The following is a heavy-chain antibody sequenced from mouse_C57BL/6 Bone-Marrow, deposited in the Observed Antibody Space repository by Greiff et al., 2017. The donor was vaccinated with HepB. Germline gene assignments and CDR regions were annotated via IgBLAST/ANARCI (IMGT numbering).Heavy chain of an antibody. J-gene: IGHJ1*03. CDR1: GYSITSGYY. Sequence: EVQLVESGPGLVKPSQSLSLTCSVTGYSITSGYYWNWIRQFPGNKLEWMGYISYDGSNNYNPSLKNRISITRDTSKNQFFLKLNSVTTEDTATYDCARDGSGTLRDWDVKDWYFDVWGTGTTVTVSS. V-gene: IGHV3-6*01. CDR2: ISYDGSN. D-gene: IGHD4-1*01. CDR3: ARDGSGTLRDWDVKDWYFDV.